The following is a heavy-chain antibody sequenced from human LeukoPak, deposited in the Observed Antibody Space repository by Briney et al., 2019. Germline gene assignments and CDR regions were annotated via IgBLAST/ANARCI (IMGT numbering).Heavy chain of an antibody. CDR1: GGTFSSYA. D-gene: IGHD3-9*01. V-gene: IGHV1-69*13. Sequence: SVKVSRKASGGTFSSYAISWVRQAPGQGLEWMGGIIPIFGTANYAQKFRGRVTITAGESTSTAYMELSSLRSEDTAVYYCAKEGGYDILTGYHLNWFDPWGQGTLVTVSS. CDR3: AKEGGYDILTGYHLNWFDP. J-gene: IGHJ5*02. CDR2: IIPIFGTA.